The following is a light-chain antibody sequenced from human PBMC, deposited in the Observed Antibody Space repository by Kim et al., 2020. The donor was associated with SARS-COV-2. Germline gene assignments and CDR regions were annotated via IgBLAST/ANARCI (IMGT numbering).Light chain of an antibody. CDR1: RSVSSSY. CDR3: QQYGSSPLT. Sequence: PGERGTLTCRDSRSVSSSYLAWYQQKPGQAPRLLIYGASSRATGIPDRFSGSGSGTDFTLTISRLEPEDFAVYYCQQYGSSPLTFGGGTKVDIK. J-gene: IGKJ4*01. CDR2: GAS. V-gene: IGKV3-20*01.